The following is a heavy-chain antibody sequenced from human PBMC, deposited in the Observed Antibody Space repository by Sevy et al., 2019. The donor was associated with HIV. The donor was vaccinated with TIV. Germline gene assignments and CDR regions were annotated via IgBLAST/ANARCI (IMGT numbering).Heavy chain of an antibody. CDR1: GYSFTSHW. CDR3: ATSRSGYFDSSGYYIY. Sequence: GESLKISSQGSGYSFTSHWIGWVRHMPGKGLEWMGIIYPEDSETRYSPSFQGQVTFSADKSISTAYLQWSSLKALDTAMYYCATSRSGYFDSSGYYIYWGQGTLVTVSS. D-gene: IGHD3-22*01. V-gene: IGHV5-51*01. J-gene: IGHJ4*02. CDR2: IYPEDSET.